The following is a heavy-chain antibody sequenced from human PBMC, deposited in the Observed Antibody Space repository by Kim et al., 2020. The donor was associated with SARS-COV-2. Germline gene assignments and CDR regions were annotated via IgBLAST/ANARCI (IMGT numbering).Heavy chain of an antibody. CDR1: GFTFSSYS. J-gene: IGHJ6*03. CDR2: ISSSSSYI. Sequence: GGSLRLSCAASGFTFSSYSMNWVRQAPGKGLEWVSSISSSSSYIYYADSVEGRFTISRDNAKNSLYLQMNSLRAEETAVYYCAREGRITIFGVVIPKDYYMDVWGKGTTVTVSS. D-gene: IGHD3-3*01. V-gene: IGHV3-21*01. CDR3: AREGRITIFGVVIPKDYYMDV.